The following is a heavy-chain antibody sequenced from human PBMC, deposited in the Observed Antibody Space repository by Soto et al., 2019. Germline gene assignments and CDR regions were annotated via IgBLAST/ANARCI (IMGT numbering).Heavy chain of an antibody. CDR3: ARGTYYDFWSGYHKSYYYYGMDV. CDR2: IIPIFGTA. J-gene: IGHJ6*02. D-gene: IGHD3-3*01. Sequence: QVQLVQSGAEVKKPGSSVKVSCKASGGTFSSYAISWVRQAPGQGLEWMGGIIPIFGTANYAQKFQGRVTITADESTSTAYMELSSLRSEDTAVYYCARGTYYDFWSGYHKSYYYYGMDVWGQGTTVTVSS. CDR1: GGTFSSYA. V-gene: IGHV1-69*01.